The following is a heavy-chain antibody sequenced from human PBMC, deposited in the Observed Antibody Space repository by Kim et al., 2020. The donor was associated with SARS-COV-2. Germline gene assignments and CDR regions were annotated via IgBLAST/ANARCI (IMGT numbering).Heavy chain of an antibody. CDR3: ARAPYGSGSYYNYYFDY. D-gene: IGHD3-10*01. V-gene: IGHV3-11*06. Sequence: TVKVRSTISRDNAKNSLYLQMNSLRAEDTAVYYCARAPYGSGSYYNYYFDYWGQGTLVTVSS. J-gene: IGHJ4*02.